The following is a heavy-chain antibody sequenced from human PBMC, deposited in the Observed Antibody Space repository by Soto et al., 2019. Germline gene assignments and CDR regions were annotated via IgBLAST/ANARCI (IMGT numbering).Heavy chain of an antibody. D-gene: IGHD1-20*01. CDR2: IYYSGIT. Sequence: SETLSLTCTVSGGSLGSYYWSWIRQPPGKGLEWIGYIYYSGITNYNPSLKSRVTISVDTSKNQFSLKLSSVTAADTAVYYCARYKSNYYYGMDVWGQGTTVTVSS. CDR3: ARYKSNYYYGMDV. CDR1: GGSLGSYY. J-gene: IGHJ6*02. V-gene: IGHV4-59*01.